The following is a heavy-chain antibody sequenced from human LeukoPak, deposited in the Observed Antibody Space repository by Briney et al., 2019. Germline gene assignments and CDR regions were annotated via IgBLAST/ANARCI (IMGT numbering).Heavy chain of an antibody. V-gene: IGHV1-46*01. J-gene: IGHJ4*02. CDR3: ATEYSSSYRFDY. CDR1: GYTFTSYY. D-gene: IGHD6-6*01. CDR2: INPSGGST. Sequence: ASVKVSCKASGYTFTSYYMHWVRQAPGQGLEWMGIINPSGGSTGYAQKFQGRVTMTRDTSTSTVYMELSSLRSEDTAVYYCATEYSSSYRFDYWGQGTLVTVSS.